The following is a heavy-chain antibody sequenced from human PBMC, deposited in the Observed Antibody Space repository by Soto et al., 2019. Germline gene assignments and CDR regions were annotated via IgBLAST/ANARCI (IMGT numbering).Heavy chain of an antibody. Sequence: HPGGSLRLSCAASGFTFSSYAMHWVRQAPGKGLEWVAVISYDGSNKYYADSVKGRFTISRDNSKNTLYLQMNSLRAEDTAVYYCGRDRPTDYWGKGTLVTVSS. CDR1: GFTFSSYA. J-gene: IGHJ4*02. CDR2: ISYDGSNK. D-gene: IGHD4-17*01. CDR3: GRDRPTDY. V-gene: IGHV3-30-3*01.